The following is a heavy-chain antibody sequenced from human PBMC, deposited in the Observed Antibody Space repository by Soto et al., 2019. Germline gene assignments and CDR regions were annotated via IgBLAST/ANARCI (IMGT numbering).Heavy chain of an antibody. CDR3: AKEGGDPYYYYYGMDV. CDR2: ISGSGGST. J-gene: IGHJ6*02. CDR1: GFTFSSYA. V-gene: IGHV3-23*01. D-gene: IGHD3-10*01. Sequence: GSLRLSCAASGFTFSSYAMSWVRQAPGKGLEWVSAISGSGGSTYYADSVKGRFTISRDNSKNTLYLQMNSLRAEDTAVYYCAKEGGDPYYYYYGMDVWGQGTTVTVSS.